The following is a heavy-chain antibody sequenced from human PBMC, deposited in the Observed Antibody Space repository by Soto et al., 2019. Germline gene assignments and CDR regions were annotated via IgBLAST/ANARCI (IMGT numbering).Heavy chain of an antibody. CDR2: ISGSGGST. CDR3: AKDPSCYGSGSLRKCGMDV. CDR1: GFTFSSYA. V-gene: IGHV3-23*01. Sequence: EVQLLESGGGLVQPGGSLRLSCAASGFTFSSYAMSWVRQAPGKGLEWVSAISGSGGSTYYADSVKGRFTISRDNSKNTLYLQMNSLRAEDTAVYYCAKDPSCYGSGSLRKCGMDVWGQGTTVTVSS. D-gene: IGHD3-10*01. J-gene: IGHJ6*02.